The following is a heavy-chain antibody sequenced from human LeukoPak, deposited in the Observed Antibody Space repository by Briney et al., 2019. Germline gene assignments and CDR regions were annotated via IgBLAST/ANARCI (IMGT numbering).Heavy chain of an antibody. CDR3: ARSNHFWSGFLDT. D-gene: IGHD3-3*02. J-gene: IGHJ4*02. CDR2: VDYNGNI. V-gene: IGHV4-39*07. Sequence: PSETLSLTCTVVGGSISSRDGNWNWIRQPPGKGLEWIGNVDYNGNIYYSPSLKSRALVSVDPSKNQVSLRLTSVTVADTAVYFCARSNHFWSGFLDTWGQGTLVTVSS. CDR1: GGSISSRDGN.